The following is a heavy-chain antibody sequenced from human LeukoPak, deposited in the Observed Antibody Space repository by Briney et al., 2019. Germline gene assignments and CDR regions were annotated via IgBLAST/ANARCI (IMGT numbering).Heavy chain of an antibody. D-gene: IGHD3-10*01. CDR3: AREIMVRGEWWFDP. Sequence: PSETLSLTCTVSGGSISSYYWSWIRQPAGKGLEWIGRIYTSGSTNYNPSLKSRVTISVDTSKNQFSLKLSSVTAADTAVYYYAREIMVRGEWWFDPWGQGTLVTVSS. CDR1: GGSISSYY. V-gene: IGHV4-4*07. J-gene: IGHJ5*02. CDR2: IYTSGST.